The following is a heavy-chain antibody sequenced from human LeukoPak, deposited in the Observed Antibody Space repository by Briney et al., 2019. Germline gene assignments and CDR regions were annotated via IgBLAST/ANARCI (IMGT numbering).Heavy chain of an antibody. Sequence: PSETLSLTCAVSGGSISSGGYSWSWIRQPPGKGLEWIGYIYHSGSTYYNPSLKSRVTISVGRSKNQFSLKLSSVTAADTAVYYCARGFIDSSFDYWGQGTLVTVSS. CDR3: ARGFIDSSFDY. D-gene: IGHD3-16*02. V-gene: IGHV4-30-2*01. CDR2: IYHSGST. CDR1: GGSISSGGYS. J-gene: IGHJ4*02.